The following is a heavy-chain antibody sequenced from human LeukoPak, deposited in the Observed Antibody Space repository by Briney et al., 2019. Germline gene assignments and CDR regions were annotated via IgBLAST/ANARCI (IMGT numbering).Heavy chain of an antibody. CDR2: IYISGNT. CDR3: AELGITMIGGV. V-gene: IGHV3-66*01. D-gene: IGHD3-10*02. Sequence: PGGSLRLSCAASTFTVSTNYMSWVRQAPGKGLEWVSIIYISGNTYYADSVKGRVTISRDSAKNSLYLQMNSLRAEDTAVYYCAELGITMIGGVWGKGTTVTISS. CDR1: TFTVSTNY. J-gene: IGHJ6*04.